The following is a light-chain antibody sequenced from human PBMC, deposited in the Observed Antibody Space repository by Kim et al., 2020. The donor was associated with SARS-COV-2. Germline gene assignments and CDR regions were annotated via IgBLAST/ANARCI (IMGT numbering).Light chain of an antibody. CDR2: GQN. J-gene: IGLJ1*01. Sequence: VALGQTVRITCQGARVRVFSPSWYQQKPGQAPVLVIYGQNNRPSGIPDRFSGSSSGNTASLTITGAQAEDEADYYCNSRDSSNTHRFGLGIKLTVL. CDR1: RVRVFS. V-gene: IGLV3-19*01. CDR3: NSRDSSNTHR.